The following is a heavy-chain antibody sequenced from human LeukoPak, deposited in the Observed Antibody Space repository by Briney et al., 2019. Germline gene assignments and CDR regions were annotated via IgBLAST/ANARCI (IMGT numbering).Heavy chain of an antibody. Sequence: GGSLRLSCVASEFTFSSHAMNWVRQAPGKGLEWVSSISGGGESTYYADSVKGRFTVSRDNSKNTLYLQINSLRGEDTAVYYCAKDPDTYYYDSSGYFDYWGQGTLVTVSS. D-gene: IGHD3-22*01. CDR3: AKDPDTYYYDSSGYFDY. CDR2: ISGGGEST. V-gene: IGHV3-23*01. CDR1: EFTFSSHA. J-gene: IGHJ4*02.